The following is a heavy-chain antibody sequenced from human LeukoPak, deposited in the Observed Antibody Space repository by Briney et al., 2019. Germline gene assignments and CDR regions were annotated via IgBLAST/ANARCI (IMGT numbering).Heavy chain of an antibody. Sequence: VSVKVSCKASGYTFTGYYMHWVRQAPGQGLEWMGWINPNSGGTNYAQKFQGRVTMTRDTSISTAYMELSRLRSDDTAVYYCASTAHSTAWELYYFDYWGQGTLVTVSS. V-gene: IGHV1-2*02. CDR1: GYTFTGYY. J-gene: IGHJ4*02. CDR3: ASTAHSTAWELYYFDY. CDR2: INPNSGGT. D-gene: IGHD1-26*01.